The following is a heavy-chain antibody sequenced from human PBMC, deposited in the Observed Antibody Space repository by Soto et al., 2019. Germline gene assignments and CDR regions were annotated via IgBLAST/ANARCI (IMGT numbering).Heavy chain of an antibody. J-gene: IGHJ4*02. CDR2: IYYSGST. CDR3: ARDVTDDSSGYYRFFDY. Sequence: QVQLQESGPGLVKPSQTLSLTCTVSGGSISSGGYYWSWIRQHPGKGLEWIGYIYYSGSTYYNPSLKSRVTISVDTSKIQFSLKLSSVTAADTAVYYCARDVTDDSSGYYRFFDYWGQGTLVTVSS. CDR1: GGSISSGGYY. V-gene: IGHV4-31*03. D-gene: IGHD3-22*01.